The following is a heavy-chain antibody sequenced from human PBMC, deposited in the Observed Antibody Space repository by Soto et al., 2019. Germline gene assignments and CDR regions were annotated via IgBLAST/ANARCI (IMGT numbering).Heavy chain of an antibody. CDR3: ARDSTRRGYSYGYGYYYYGMDV. CDR1: GFTVSSNY. Sequence: GGSLRLSCAASGFTVSSNYMSWVRQAPGKGLEWVSVIYSGGSTYYADSVKGRFTISRDNSKNTLYLQMNSLRAEDTAVYYCARDSTRRGYSYGYGYYYYGMDVWGQGTTVTVSS. J-gene: IGHJ6*02. D-gene: IGHD5-18*01. V-gene: IGHV3-53*01. CDR2: IYSGGST.